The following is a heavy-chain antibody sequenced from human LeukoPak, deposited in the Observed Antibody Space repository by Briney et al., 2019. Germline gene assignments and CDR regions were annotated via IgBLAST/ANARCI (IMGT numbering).Heavy chain of an antibody. Sequence: PGGSLRLSCAASGFTVSSNYMSWVRQAPGKGLEWVSVIYSGGSTYYADSVQGRFTISRDNAKNMLYLQMDSLRAEDTSVYYCTSPPSIAVADPFDSWGQGTLVTVSS. V-gene: IGHV3-53*01. CDR3: TSPPSIAVADPFDS. D-gene: IGHD6-19*01. CDR2: IYSGGST. CDR1: GFTVSSNY. J-gene: IGHJ4*02.